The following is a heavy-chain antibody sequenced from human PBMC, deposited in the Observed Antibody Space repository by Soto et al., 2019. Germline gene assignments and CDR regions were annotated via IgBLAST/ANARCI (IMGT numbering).Heavy chain of an antibody. CDR1: GFTFSSYA. V-gene: IGHV3-30-3*01. Sequence: QVQLVESGGGVVQPGRSLRLSCAASGFTFSSYAMHWVRQAPGKGLEWVAVISYDGSNKYYADSVKGRFTISRDNSKNTLYLQMNRLRAEDTAVYYCARGTGIVVVTASDYFDYWGQGTLVTVSS. J-gene: IGHJ4*02. CDR2: ISYDGSNK. D-gene: IGHD2-21*02. CDR3: ARGTGIVVVTASDYFDY.